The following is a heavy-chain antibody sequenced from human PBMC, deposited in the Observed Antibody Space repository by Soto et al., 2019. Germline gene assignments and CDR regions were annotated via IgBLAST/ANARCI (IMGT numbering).Heavy chain of an antibody. CDR3: ARGDIDY. CDR1: GYDFTNYY. V-gene: IGHV1-46*01. Sequence: ASVKVSCKASGYDFTNYYVQWVRQSPGQGLEWMGVVHPDGGHTTYAQRFQDRVTMTRDTFTSTIYMELSSLRSEDTAVYYCARGDIDYWGQGTLVTVSS. J-gene: IGHJ4*02. CDR2: VHPDGGHT.